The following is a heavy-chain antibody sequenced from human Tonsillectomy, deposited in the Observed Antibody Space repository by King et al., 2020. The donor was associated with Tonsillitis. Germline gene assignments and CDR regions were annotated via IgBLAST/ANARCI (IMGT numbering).Heavy chain of an antibody. Sequence: QLVQSGGGLVQPGGSLRLSCEASGFTFSGYDMHWGRQAPGKGLEHGLGINSYGDNTYYAESVKDRYSIYRDNSRETLYLQMSSLRADDSAFCYFVREGDYNGNHGALDHWGQGPLVTVSS. CDR2: INSYGDNT. J-gene: IGHJ4*02. D-gene: IGHD3-10*01. CDR1: GFTFSGYD. V-gene: IGHV3-64D*06. CDR3: VREGDYNGNHGALDH.